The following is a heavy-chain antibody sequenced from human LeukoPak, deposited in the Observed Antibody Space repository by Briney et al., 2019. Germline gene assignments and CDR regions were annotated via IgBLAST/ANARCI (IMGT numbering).Heavy chain of an antibody. Sequence: PETLSLTCTVAGGSISSYYWSWVRQPPGKGLEWIGYIYYSGSTNYYPSLKSRVTISVDTSKIQFSLKLSSVTAADTAVYYCARADDYSNYVAIRWFDPWGQGTLVSVSS. CDR1: GGSISSYY. CDR3: ARADDYSNYVAIRWFDP. J-gene: IGHJ5*02. V-gene: IGHV4-59*01. CDR2: IYYSGST. D-gene: IGHD4-11*01.